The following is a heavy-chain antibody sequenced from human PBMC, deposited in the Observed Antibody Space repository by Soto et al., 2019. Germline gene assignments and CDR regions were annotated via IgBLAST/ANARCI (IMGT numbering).Heavy chain of an antibody. CDR3: ARDEGLGGGSRCLRGFDY. CDR1: WGTLTNYG. V-gene: IGHV3-74*01. D-gene: IGHD2-21*01. Sequence: GGLLRLSCAAAWGTLTNYGMHWVRQAPGKGLDWISSISRDGTRTYYADSVRGRVTISKDIARNTLYLQMNSLRAEDTAVYFFARDEGLGGGSRCLRGFDYWGQGTLVTVSP. J-gene: IGHJ4*01. CDR2: ISRDGTRT.